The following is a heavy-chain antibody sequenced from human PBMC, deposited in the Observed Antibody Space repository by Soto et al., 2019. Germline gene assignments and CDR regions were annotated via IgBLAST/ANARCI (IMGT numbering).Heavy chain of an antibody. CDR3: ERAFEYTSHMTGFDS. CDR2: IIPVFGVA. Sequence: QVQLVQSGAEVKKPGSSVKVSCKASGGTFSNYAIGWVRQAPGQGLELVGGIIPVFGVANYGQKFQGRVTITADESTSSAYMELSNLRSEDTAMYYCERAFEYTSHMTGFDSWGQGSLVTVSS. J-gene: IGHJ4*02. V-gene: IGHV1-69*12. D-gene: IGHD3-9*01. CDR1: GGTFSNYA.